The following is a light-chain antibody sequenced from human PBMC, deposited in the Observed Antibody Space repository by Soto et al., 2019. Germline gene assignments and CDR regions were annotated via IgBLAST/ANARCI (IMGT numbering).Light chain of an antibody. J-gene: IGKJ3*01. Sequence: DVQLTHSPSFLSASVGDRVTITCRASQDISSALAWYQQKPGKAPKVLIHVASTLQSGVPSRFSGSGSGTEFTLTINNLQPEDFAVYYCKQYGSSPGFTFGPWTKVDIK. CDR2: VAS. CDR3: KQYGSSPGFT. V-gene: IGKV1-9*01. CDR1: QDISSA.